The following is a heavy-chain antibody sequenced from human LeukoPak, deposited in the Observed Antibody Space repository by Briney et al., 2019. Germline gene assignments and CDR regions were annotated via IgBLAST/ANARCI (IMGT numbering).Heavy chain of an antibody. D-gene: IGHD6-13*01. CDR2: MNPNSGHT. V-gene: IGHV1-8*03. Sequence: ASVKVSCKASTYTFTNYDINWVRQATGQGLEWMGWMNPNSGHTAYAQKFQGRVTITRNTSISTVYMELSSLRSEDTAVYYCARGKGIASNHWYSYMDVWGKGSTVTVSS. CDR3: ARGKGIASNHWYSYMDV. J-gene: IGHJ6*03. CDR1: TYTFTNYD.